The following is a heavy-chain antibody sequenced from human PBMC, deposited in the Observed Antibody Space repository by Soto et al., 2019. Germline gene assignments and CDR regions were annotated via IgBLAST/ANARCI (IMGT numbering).Heavy chain of an antibody. D-gene: IGHD2-15*01. CDR2: ISGSGGST. Sequence: PGGSLRLSCAASGFTFSSYAMSWVRQAPGKGLEWVSAISGSGGSTYYADSVKGRFTISRDNSKNTLYLQMNSLRAEDTAVYYCAKPPWSPNIVVVVAAKNWFDPWGQGTLVTVSS. CDR1: GFTFSSYA. J-gene: IGHJ5*02. CDR3: AKPPWSPNIVVVVAAKNWFDP. V-gene: IGHV3-23*01.